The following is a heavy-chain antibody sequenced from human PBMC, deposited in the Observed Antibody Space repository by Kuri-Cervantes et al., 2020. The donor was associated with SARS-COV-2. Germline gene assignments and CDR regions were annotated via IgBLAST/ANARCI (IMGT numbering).Heavy chain of an antibody. D-gene: IGHD6-13*01. CDR1: GFTFSSYS. V-gene: IGHV3-48*02. Sequence: GESLKISCAASGFTFSSYSMNWVRQAPGKGLEWVSYISSSSSTIYYADSVKGRFTISRDNAKNSLYLQMNSLRDEDTAVYYCARAISSWFDYWGQGTLVTVS. CDR2: ISSSSSTI. J-gene: IGHJ4*02. CDR3: ARAISSWFDY.